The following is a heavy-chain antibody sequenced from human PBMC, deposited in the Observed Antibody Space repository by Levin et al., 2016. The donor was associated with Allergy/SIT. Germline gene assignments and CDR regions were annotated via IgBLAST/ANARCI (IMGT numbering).Heavy chain of an antibody. J-gene: IGHJ6*02. D-gene: IGHD3-9*01. CDR1: GYSFTSYW. V-gene: IGHV5-51*01. CDR2: IYPGDSDT. Sequence: GGSLRLSCKGSGYSFTSYWIGWVRQMPGKGLEWMGIIYPGDSDTRYSPSFQGQVTISADKSISTAYLQWSSLKASDTAMYYCTRRSSPGGDILTGPPPLYYYYGMDVWGQGTTVTVSS. CDR3: TRRSSPGGDILTGPPPLYYYYGMDV.